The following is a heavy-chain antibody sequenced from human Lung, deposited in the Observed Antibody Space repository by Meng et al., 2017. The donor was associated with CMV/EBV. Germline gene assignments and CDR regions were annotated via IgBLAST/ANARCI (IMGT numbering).Heavy chain of an antibody. CDR1: GGAISGGGYY. J-gene: IGHJ5*02. D-gene: IGHD3-10*01. V-gene: IGHV4-31*03. CDR2: IHSSGST. Sequence: QGQLQQWGQVLVKPSQTLSLTCTVPGGAISGGGYYWSWIRQHPGKGLEWIGYIHSSGSTYYNPSLRSRLTISVDTSKNQFSLKLSSVTAADTAVYYCARASYGSGSPLGESWFDPWGQGTLVTVSS. CDR3: ARASYGSGSPLGESWFDP.